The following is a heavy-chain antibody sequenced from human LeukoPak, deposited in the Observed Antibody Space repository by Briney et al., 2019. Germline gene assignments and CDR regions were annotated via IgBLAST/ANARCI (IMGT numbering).Heavy chain of an antibody. D-gene: IGHD3-22*01. CDR1: GGSISSYY. J-gene: IGHJ4*02. CDR2: LYTSGST. V-gene: IGHV4-4*07. Sequence: SGTLSLTCTVSGGSISSYYWSWIRQSAGKGLEWIGRLYTSGSTNYNPSLKSRVTMSGDTSKNQLSLKLRSVTAADTAVYYCARDRDYYDSSGYWTPLDYWGQGTLVTVSS. CDR3: ARDRDYYDSSGYWTPLDY.